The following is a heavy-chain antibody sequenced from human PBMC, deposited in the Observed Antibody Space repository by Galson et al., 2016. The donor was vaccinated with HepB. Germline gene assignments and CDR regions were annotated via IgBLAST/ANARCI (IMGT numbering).Heavy chain of an antibody. CDR3: ARMDGNNYYGMDV. J-gene: IGHJ6*02. CDR1: GFTFSRYD. D-gene: IGHD1/OR15-1a*01. V-gene: IGHV3-13*01. CDR2: IDAAGDT. Sequence: SLRLSCAASGFTFSRYDMHRVRQATGKGLEWVSGIDAAGDTFYPGSVKGRFTISRDNAKNSFYLQMDSLRPADTAVYYCARMDGNNYYGMDVWGQGTTVTVSS.